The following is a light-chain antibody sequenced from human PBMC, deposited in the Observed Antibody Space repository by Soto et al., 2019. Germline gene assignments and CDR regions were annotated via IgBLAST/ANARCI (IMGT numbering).Light chain of an antibody. J-gene: IGKJ1*01. CDR3: QQYEAVVT. Sequence: MLLTQSPGTLSLSAGERATLSCRASQGLTNNFSAWYQQKPGRALRLLIDGASTRATGIPDRFSGRGSGTDFTLTISRLEPEDAAVYYCQQYEAVVTFGQGTKVDTK. CDR2: GAS. V-gene: IGKV3-20*01. CDR1: QGLTNNF.